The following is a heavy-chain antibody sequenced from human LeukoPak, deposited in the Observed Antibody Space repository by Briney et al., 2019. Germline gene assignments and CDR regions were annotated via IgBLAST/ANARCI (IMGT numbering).Heavy chain of an antibody. J-gene: IGHJ5*02. CDR1: GGSFSGYY. CDR2: INHSGST. V-gene: IGHV4-34*01. Sequence: SETLSLTCAVYGGSFSGYYWSWIRQPPGKGLEWIGEINHSGSTNYNPSLKSRVTISVDTSKNQFSLKLSSVTAADTAVYYCARDLHCSSTSCSDFNWFDPWGQGTLVTVSS. D-gene: IGHD2-2*01. CDR3: ARDLHCSSTSCSDFNWFDP.